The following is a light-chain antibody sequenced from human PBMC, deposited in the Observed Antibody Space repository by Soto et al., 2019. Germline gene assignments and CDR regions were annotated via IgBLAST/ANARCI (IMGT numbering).Light chain of an antibody. V-gene: IGKV3-20*01. J-gene: IGKJ2*01. Sequence: EIVLTQSPGTLSLSPGEGGTLSGRASQSISSSYLAWYQQKPGQSPRLLIYAASSRATGIPDRFSGSGSGTDFTLTISRLEPEDFAVYYCQLYGGSHMFSFGQGTKLEIK. CDR2: AAS. CDR1: QSISSSY. CDR3: QLYGGSHMFS.